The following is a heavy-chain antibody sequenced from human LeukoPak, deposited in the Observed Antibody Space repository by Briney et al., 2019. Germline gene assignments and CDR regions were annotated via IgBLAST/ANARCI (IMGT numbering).Heavy chain of an antibody. D-gene: IGHD6-19*01. CDR2: IYSGGST. CDR1: GFTFDDYE. Sequence: PGGSLRLSCAASGFTFDDYEMNWVRQAPGKGLEWVSVIYSGGSTYYADSVKGRFTISRDNSKNTLYLQMNSLRAEDTAVYYCARGGSGWPFDYWGQGTLVTVSS. CDR3: ARGGSGWPFDY. V-gene: IGHV3-66*01. J-gene: IGHJ4*02.